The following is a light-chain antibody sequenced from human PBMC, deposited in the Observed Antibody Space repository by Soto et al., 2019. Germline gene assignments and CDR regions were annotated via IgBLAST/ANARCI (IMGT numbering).Light chain of an antibody. CDR2: DDS. Sequence: SSELTQPPSVSVAPGQTARITCGGTNIGSKSVHWYQQKPGQAPVLVVYDDSDRPSGIPERFSGSNSGNTATLTISRVEAGDEADYYCQVWDSSSDHACAVFGGGTQLTVL. V-gene: IGLV3-21*02. CDR1: NIGSKS. J-gene: IGLJ7*01. CDR3: QVWDSSSDHACAV.